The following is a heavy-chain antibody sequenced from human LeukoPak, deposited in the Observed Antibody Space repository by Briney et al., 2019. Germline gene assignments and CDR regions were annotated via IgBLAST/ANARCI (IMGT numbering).Heavy chain of an antibody. CDR3: ARTWVENTSSFGS. V-gene: IGHV5-51*01. Sequence: GESLKIPCRGSGYTFTTFWLAWVPQTPGEGVEGVGILYPAESTIPYSLALEGRVTISADNSVSTAYVKWNSLRPAHTCIYLCARTWVENTSSFGSWGEGTLVSVSA. CDR1: GYTFTTFW. CDR2: LYPAESTI. D-gene: IGHD2-2*01. J-gene: IGHJ5*01.